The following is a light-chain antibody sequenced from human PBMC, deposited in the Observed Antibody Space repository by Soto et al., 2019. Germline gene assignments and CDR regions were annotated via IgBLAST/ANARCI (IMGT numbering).Light chain of an antibody. CDR2: GAS. CDR1: QSVSSSY. CDR3: QQYGSSPSWT. J-gene: IGKJ1*01. Sequence: EIVLTQSPGTLSLSPGERATLSCRASQSVSSSYLAWYQQKPGQAPRLLIYGASSRATVIPDRFSGGGSGTDFTLTISRLEPEDFAVYYCQQYGSSPSWTFGQGTKVDIK. V-gene: IGKV3-20*01.